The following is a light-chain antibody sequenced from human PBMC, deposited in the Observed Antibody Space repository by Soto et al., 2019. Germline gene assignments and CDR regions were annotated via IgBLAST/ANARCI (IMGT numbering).Light chain of an antibody. J-gene: IGKJ1*01. CDR3: PQDPNYPWP. CDR1: QGINND. Sequence: QVNHSAAAVSAYEGDRVTITCRASQGINNDLAWYQQKPGKAPKLLIYGATNLHTGVPSRFSGSGSGTDFTLTISSLQPEDFATYYCPQDPNYPWPFGQGT. V-gene: IGKV1-6*01. CDR2: GAT.